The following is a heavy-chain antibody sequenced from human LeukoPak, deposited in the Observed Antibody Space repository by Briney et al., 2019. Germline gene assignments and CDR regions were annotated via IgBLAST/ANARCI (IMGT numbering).Heavy chain of an antibody. CDR1: GFTFSSYS. V-gene: IGHV3-21*01. Sequence: GGSLRLSRAASGFTFSSYSMNWVRQAPGKGLEWVSSISSSSSYIYYADSVKGRFTISRDNAKNSLYLQMNSLRAEDTAVYYCARETSSFWSAPWRAFDIWGQGTMVTVSS. CDR2: ISSSSSYI. J-gene: IGHJ3*02. CDR3: ARETSSFWSAPWRAFDI. D-gene: IGHD3-3*01.